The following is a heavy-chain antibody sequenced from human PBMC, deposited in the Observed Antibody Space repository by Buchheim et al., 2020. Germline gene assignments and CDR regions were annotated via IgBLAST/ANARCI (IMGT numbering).Heavy chain of an antibody. V-gene: IGHV4-34*12. CDR2: IIHSGNT. Sequence: QVQLQQWGAGLLKPSETLSLTCAVYGGSFSGYCWSWIRQPPGKRLEWIGEIIHSGNTNYNPSLKSRVTISVDTSKNQFSLKLSSVTAADTAVYYCARDPSSSRGDFDYWGQGTL. CDR1: GGSFSGYC. D-gene: IGHD6-13*01. CDR3: ARDPSSSRGDFDY. J-gene: IGHJ4*02.